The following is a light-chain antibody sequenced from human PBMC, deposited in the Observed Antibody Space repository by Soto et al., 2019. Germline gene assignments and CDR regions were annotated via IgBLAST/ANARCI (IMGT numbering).Light chain of an antibody. CDR1: TGAVTSGHY. V-gene: IGLV7-46*01. CDR2: DTS. Sequence: QAVVTQEPSLTVSPGGTVTLTCGSSTGAVTSGHYPYWFQRKPGQPPKTLIYDTSNKRSWTPARFSGSLLGGKAALTLSGAQPEDEADYYCLLSYSDARKVAFGGGTKLTVL. CDR3: LLSYSDARKVA. J-gene: IGLJ2*01.